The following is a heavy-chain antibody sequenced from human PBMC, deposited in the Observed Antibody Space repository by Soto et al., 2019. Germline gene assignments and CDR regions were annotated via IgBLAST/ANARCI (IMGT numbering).Heavy chain of an antibody. CDR2: IYPGDSDT. CDR3: ARQGVDSSSSYYYYYMDV. Sequence: GESLKISCKGSGYSFTSYWIGWVRQMPGKGLEWMGIIYPGDSDTRYSPSFQGQVTISAEKSISTADLQWSSLKASDTAMYYCARQGVDSSSSYYYYYMDVWGKGTTVTVSS. J-gene: IGHJ6*03. V-gene: IGHV5-51*01. CDR1: GYSFTSYW. D-gene: IGHD6-6*01.